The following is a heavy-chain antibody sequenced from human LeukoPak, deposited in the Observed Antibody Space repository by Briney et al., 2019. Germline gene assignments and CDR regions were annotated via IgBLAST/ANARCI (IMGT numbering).Heavy chain of an antibody. Sequence: GGSLRLSCAASGFTFSSYAMSWVRQAPGKGLEWVSAISGSGGSTYYADSVEGRFTISRDNSRNTLYLQMNSLRAEDTAVYYCAKVTYYYDSSGPLEFDPWGQGTLVTVSS. CDR1: GFTFSSYA. J-gene: IGHJ5*02. CDR3: AKVTYYYDSSGPLEFDP. D-gene: IGHD3-22*01. CDR2: ISGSGGST. V-gene: IGHV3-23*01.